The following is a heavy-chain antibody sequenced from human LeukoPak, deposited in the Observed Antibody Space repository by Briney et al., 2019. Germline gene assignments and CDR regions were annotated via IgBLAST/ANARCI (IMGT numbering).Heavy chain of an antibody. CDR3: ASRNSGSYSQLDY. Sequence: SETLSLTCTVSGGSISSGDYYWRWIRQPPGKGLEWIGYIYYSGRPYYNPSLKSRVTISVDTSTNQFSLKLSSVTAADTAVYYCASRNSGSYSQLDYWGQGTLVTVSS. V-gene: IGHV4-30-4*08. CDR1: GGSISSGDYY. CDR2: IYYSGRP. D-gene: IGHD3-10*01. J-gene: IGHJ4*02.